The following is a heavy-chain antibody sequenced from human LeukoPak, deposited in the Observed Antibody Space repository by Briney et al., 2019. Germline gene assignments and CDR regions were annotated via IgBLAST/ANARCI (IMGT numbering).Heavy chain of an antibody. Sequence: GGSLRLSCGASGVTFTSYGMHWVRQAPGKGLEWVSYISSSGSTIYYTDSVKGRFTISRDNAKNSLYLQMNSLRAEDTAVYYCARDGDILTGRTENWFDPWGQGTLVSFAS. CDR1: GVTFTSYG. V-gene: IGHV3-48*04. CDR2: ISSSGSTI. CDR3: ARDGDILTGRTENWFDP. D-gene: IGHD3-9*01. J-gene: IGHJ5*02.